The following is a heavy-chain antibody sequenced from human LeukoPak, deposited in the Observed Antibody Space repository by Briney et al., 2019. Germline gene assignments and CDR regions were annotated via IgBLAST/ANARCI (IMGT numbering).Heavy chain of an antibody. CDR3: ARDFVVVTAIPSFDY. CDR2: INTNTGNP. CDR1: GYTFTSYA. J-gene: IGHJ4*02. V-gene: IGHV7-4-1*02. D-gene: IGHD2-21*02. Sequence: GASVKVSCKASGYTFTSYAMNWVRQAPGQGLEWMGWINTNTGNPTYAQGFTGRFVFSLDTSVSTAYLQISSLKAEDTAVYYCARDFVVVTAIPSFDYWGQGTLVTVSS.